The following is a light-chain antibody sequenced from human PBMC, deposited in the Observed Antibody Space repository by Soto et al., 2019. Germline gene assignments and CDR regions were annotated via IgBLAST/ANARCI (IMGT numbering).Light chain of an antibody. CDR2: GAS. CDR1: QSVSSSY. Sequence: EIVLTQSPGTLSLSPGERATLSCRASQSVSSSYLAWYQQKPGQAPRLLIYGASSRATGIPDRFSGSASGTDFTLTISRLEPEYFAVYYCQQYGSSPMTFGQGTKVDIK. J-gene: IGKJ1*01. CDR3: QQYGSSPMT. V-gene: IGKV3-20*01.